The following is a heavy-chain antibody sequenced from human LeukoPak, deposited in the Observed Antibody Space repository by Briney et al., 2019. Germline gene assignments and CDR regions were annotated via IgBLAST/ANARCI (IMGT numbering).Heavy chain of an antibody. J-gene: IGHJ6*04. CDR1: GFTFSSYE. CDR2: ISSSGSTI. Sequence: GGSLRLSCAASGFTFSSYEMNWDRQAPGKGLEWVSYISSSGSTIYYADSVKGRFAISRDNAKNSLYLQMNSLRAEDTAVYYCARDAALYDITGYYYGMDVWGKGTTVTVSS. V-gene: IGHV3-48*03. D-gene: IGHD3-9*01. CDR3: ARDAALYDITGYYYGMDV.